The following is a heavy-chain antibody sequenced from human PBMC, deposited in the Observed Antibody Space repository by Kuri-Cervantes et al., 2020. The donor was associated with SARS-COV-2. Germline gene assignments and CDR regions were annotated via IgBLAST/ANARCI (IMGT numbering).Heavy chain of an antibody. D-gene: IGHD2-8*01. J-gene: IGHJ4*02. Sequence: SVKVSCKASGYTLNTFGITWVRQAPGQGLEWMERSSAYSDDTSSAEKFKGRVTMTQDTSTNTAYMEITDLRSDDTAIYFFARVSSMYLPAYYFDFWGQGSLVTVSS. CDR1: GYTLNTFG. CDR3: ARVSSMYLPAYYFDF. V-gene: IGHV1-18*01. CDR2: SSAYSDDT.